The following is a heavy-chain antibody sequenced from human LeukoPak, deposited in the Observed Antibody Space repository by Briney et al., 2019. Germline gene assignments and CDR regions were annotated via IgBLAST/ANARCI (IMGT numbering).Heavy chain of an antibody. D-gene: IGHD1-26*01. CDR1: GFTFSSYW. CDR3: ARDVVGSLDY. J-gene: IGHJ4*02. V-gene: IGHV3-7*01. CDR2: IKGDESAR. Sequence: VGSLRLSCAASGFTFSSYWMAWVRQAPGKGLEWVANIKGDESARHQADSVKGRFTISRDNTRNSLYLQMTNLRGDDTAVYYCARDVVGSLDYWGQGTLVPVSS.